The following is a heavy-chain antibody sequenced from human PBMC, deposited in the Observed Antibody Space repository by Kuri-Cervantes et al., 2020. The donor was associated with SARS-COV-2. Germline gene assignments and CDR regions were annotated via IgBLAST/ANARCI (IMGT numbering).Heavy chain of an antibody. Sequence: GESLKISCAASGFTVSSNYMTWVRQAPGKGPEWVSIIYSDGSTFYADSVKGRFTISRDNSKNMLHLQMNSLRAEDTAVYYCVRWGGLGGRGTYYYFYAMDVWGQGTTVTDSS. J-gene: IGHJ6*02. D-gene: IGHD3-16*01. V-gene: IGHV3-66*01. CDR3: VRWGGLGGRGTYYYFYAMDV. CDR2: IYSDGST. CDR1: GFTVSSNY.